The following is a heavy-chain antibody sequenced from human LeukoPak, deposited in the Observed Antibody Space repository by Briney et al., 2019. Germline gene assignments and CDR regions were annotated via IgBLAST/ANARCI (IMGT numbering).Heavy chain of an antibody. CDR2: IYHSGST. D-gene: IGHD6-19*01. J-gene: IGHJ4*02. CDR3: ARGLSSWYFDY. CDR1: GGSISSGGYS. Sequence: SETLSLTCAVSGGSISSGGYSWSWIRQPPGEGLEWIGYIYHSGSTYYNPSLKSRVTISVDRSKNQFSLKLSSVTAADTAVYYCARGLSSWYFDYWGQGTLVTVSS. V-gene: IGHV4-30-2*01.